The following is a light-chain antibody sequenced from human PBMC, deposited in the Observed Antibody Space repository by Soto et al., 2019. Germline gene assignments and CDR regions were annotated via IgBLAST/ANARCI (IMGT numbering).Light chain of an antibody. CDR2: GAS. Sequence: IVMTHSPATLSVSPLERATLSCTASQSVSSKLAWYQQRPGQAPRLLIYGASTRATGVPARFSGSGSGTEFTLTISSLQSEDFAVYFCQQYDNWVFTFGPGTKVDIK. V-gene: IGKV3-15*01. CDR1: QSVSSK. J-gene: IGKJ3*01. CDR3: QQYDNWVFT.